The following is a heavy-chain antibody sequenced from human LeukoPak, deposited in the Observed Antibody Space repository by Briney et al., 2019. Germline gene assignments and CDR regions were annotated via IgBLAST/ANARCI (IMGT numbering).Heavy chain of an antibody. CDR2: IYYSGST. V-gene: IGHV4-59*01. CDR1: GGSISSYY. Sequence: SETLSLTCTVSGGSISSYYWSRIRQPPGKGLEWIGYIYYSGSTNYNPSLKSRVTISVDTSKNQFSLKLSSVTAADTAVYYCARLYISTAPHFDYWGQGTLVTVSS. J-gene: IGHJ4*02. CDR3: ARLYISTAPHFDY. D-gene: IGHD3-9*01.